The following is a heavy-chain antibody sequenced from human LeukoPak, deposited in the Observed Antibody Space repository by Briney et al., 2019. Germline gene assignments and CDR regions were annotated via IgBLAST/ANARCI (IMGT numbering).Heavy chain of an antibody. CDR1: GGSISSHY. Sequence: PSETLSLTCTVSGGSISSHYWSWIRQPPGKGLEWIGYIYYSGSTNYNPSLKSRVTISVDTSKNQFSLKLSSVTAADTAVYYCARQGIAVAGFDYWGQGTLVTVSS. D-gene: IGHD6-19*01. V-gene: IGHV4-59*08. CDR3: ARQGIAVAGFDY. CDR2: IYYSGST. J-gene: IGHJ4*02.